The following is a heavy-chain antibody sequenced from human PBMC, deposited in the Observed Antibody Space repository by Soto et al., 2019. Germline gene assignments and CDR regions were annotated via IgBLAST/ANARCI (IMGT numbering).Heavy chain of an antibody. CDR2: ISSSSSYI. D-gene: IGHD2-15*01. CDR1: GFTFSSYS. J-gene: IGHJ6*02. V-gene: IGHV3-21*01. CDR3: ARETGYCSGGSCDPYYYYGVDV. Sequence: GGSLRLSCAASGFTFSSYSMNWVRQAPGKGLEWVSSISSSSSYIYYADSVKGRFTISRDNAKNSLYLQMNSLRAEDTAVYYCARETGYCSGGSCDPYYYYGVDVWGQGTTVTVSS.